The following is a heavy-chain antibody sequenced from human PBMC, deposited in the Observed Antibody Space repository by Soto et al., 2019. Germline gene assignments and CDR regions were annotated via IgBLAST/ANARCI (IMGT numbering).Heavy chain of an antibody. CDR1: GFTFSNAW. D-gene: IGHD1-1*01. J-gene: IGHJ6*02. Sequence: EVQLVESGGGLVKPGGSLRLSCAASGFTFSNAWMNWVRQAPGKGLEWIGRIKTKVDGGTEEYAAPVKVRFTITRDDSKNTLYLQMNSMKVKDTDVYFCTRELALRHNNSYCGMDVWGRGTTVTVSS. V-gene: IGHV3-15*01. CDR3: TRELALRHNNSYCGMDV. CDR2: IKTKVDGGTE.